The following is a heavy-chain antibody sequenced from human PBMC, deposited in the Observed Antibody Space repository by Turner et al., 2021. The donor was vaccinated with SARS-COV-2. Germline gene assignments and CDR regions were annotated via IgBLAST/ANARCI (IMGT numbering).Heavy chain of an antibody. CDR3: ARHDSRITNIIVVPRNWFDP. Sequence: QLQLQESGPGMVKASETLSLPCTVPGASIGSSRHYWGWVRQPPGKGLEWIGSIKYSGRTYYKSSLKSRVTISVDTSKNQISRKLSTVTAADTAKYYCARHDSRITNIIVVPRNWFDPWGQGTLVTVSS. J-gene: IGHJ5*02. CDR1: GASIGSSRHY. CDR2: IKYSGRT. D-gene: IGHD3-22*01. V-gene: IGHV4-39*01.